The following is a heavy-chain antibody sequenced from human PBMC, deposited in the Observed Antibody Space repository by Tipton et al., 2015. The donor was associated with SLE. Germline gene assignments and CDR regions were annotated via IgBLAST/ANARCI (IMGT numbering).Heavy chain of an antibody. CDR3: ARGIPYGDPPVPFDY. J-gene: IGHJ4*02. V-gene: IGHV4-34*01. Sequence: TLSLTCAVYGGSFSGYYWSWIRQPPGKGLEWIGEINHSGSTNYNPSLKSRVTISVDTSKNQFSLKLNSVTAADTAVYYCARGIPYGDPPVPFDYWGQGTLVTVSS. CDR2: INHSGST. CDR1: GGSFSGYY. D-gene: IGHD4-17*01.